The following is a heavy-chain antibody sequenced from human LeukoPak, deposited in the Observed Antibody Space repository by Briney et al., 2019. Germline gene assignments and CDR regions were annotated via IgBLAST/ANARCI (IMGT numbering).Heavy chain of an antibody. Sequence: GGSLRLSCAASGFTFSSYAMSWVRQAPGKGLEWVSVIYSGGTTYYADSVKGRFTISRDNSKNTLYLQMNSLRAEDTALYYCASGITGTNNWFDPWGQGTLVTVSS. D-gene: IGHD1-20*01. CDR2: IYSGGTT. CDR3: ASGITGTNNWFDP. CDR1: GFTFSSYA. J-gene: IGHJ5*02. V-gene: IGHV3-66*02.